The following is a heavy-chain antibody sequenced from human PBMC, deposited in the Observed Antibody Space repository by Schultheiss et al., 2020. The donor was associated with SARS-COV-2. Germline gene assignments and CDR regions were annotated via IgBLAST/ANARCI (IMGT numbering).Heavy chain of an antibody. V-gene: IGHV2-5*08. Sequence: SGPTLVKPTQTLTLTCTFSGFSLSTSGMCVSWIRQPPGKALEWLALIYWNDDKRYNPSLQSRLTITKDTSKNQVVLTMTNMDPVDTATYYCARITGSTVDYWGQGTLVTVSS. J-gene: IGHJ4*02. CDR2: IYWNDDK. D-gene: IGHD1-20*01. CDR1: GFSLSTSGMC. CDR3: ARITGSTVDY.